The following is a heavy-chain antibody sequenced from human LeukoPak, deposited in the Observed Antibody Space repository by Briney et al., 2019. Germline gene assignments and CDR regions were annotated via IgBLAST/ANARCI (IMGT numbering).Heavy chain of an antibody. Sequence: PGGSLRLSCAASGFTFGDYAMSWVRQAPGKGLEWVGFISSKAYGGTTEYAASVKGRFTISRDDSKSIAYLQMNSLKTEDTAVYYCTASARPKTYYYYGMDVWGQGTTVTVSS. V-gene: IGHV3-49*04. CDR3: TASARPKTYYYYGMDV. J-gene: IGHJ6*02. D-gene: IGHD6-6*01. CDR1: GFTFGDYA. CDR2: ISSKAYGGTT.